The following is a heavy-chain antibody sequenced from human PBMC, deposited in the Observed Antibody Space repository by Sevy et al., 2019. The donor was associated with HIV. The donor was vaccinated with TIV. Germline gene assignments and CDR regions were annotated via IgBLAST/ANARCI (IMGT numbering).Heavy chain of an antibody. V-gene: IGHV3-23*01. CDR3: AKGSSSSWATYYYYYYGMDV. CDR1: GFIFSTYG. Sequence: GGSLRLSCAASGFIFSTYGIHWVRQAPGKGLEWVSAISGSGGSTYYADSVKGRFTISRDNSKNTLYLQMNSLRAEDTAVYYCAKGSSSSWATYYYYYYGMDVWGQGTTVTVSS. CDR2: ISGSGGST. J-gene: IGHJ6*02. D-gene: IGHD6-13*01.